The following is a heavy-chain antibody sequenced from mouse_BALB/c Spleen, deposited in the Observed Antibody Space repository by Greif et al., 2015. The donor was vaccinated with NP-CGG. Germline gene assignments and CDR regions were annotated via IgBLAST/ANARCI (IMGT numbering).Heavy chain of an antibody. CDR2: ISYGGST. D-gene: IGHD2-14*01. CDR1: GYSITSDYA. CDR3: ARRKVREYFDV. J-gene: IGHJ1*01. Sequence: EVKLMESGPGLVKPSQSLSLTCTVTGYSITSDYAWNWIRQFPENKLEWMGYISYGGSTSYNPSLKSRISITRDTSKNQFFLQLNSVTTEDTATYYCARRKVREYFDVWGAGTTVTVSS. V-gene: IGHV3-2*02.